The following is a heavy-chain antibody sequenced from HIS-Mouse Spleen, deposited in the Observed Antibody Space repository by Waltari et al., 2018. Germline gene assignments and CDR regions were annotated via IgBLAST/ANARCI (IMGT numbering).Heavy chain of an antibody. CDR2: IYYSGST. V-gene: IGHV4-39*07. Sequence: QLQLQESGPGLVKPSETLSLTCTVSGGSISSSSYYWGWIRQPPGKGLGWIGSIYYSGSTSYNPSLKSRVPISVDTSKNQFSLKLSSVTAADTAVYYCAREIPYSSSWYDWYFDLWGRGTLVTVSS. CDR1: GGSISSSSYY. CDR3: AREIPYSSSWYDWYFDL. D-gene: IGHD6-13*01. J-gene: IGHJ2*01.